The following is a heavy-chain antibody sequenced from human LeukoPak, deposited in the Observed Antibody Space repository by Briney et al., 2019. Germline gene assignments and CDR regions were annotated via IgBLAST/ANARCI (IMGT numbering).Heavy chain of an antibody. D-gene: IGHD2-15*01. CDR2: VFGNASS. Sequence: SETLPLTCTAAGGCTIGCYCRWIRHPARGGREWFGRVFGNASSKNNHSSRKRLRLSGVTSKNQFSLKLRSVTAAETAVYNCAREARSASAAALDVWGQ. J-gene: IGHJ6*01. V-gene: IGHV4-4*07. CDR3: AREARSASAAALDV. CDR1: GGCTIGCY.